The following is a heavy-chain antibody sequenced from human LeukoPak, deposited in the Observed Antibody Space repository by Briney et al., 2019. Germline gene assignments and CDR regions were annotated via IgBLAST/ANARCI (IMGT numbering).Heavy chain of an antibody. Sequence: GGSLRLSCAASGLAFSAYKMHWVRQAPRKGLVWVSRISTDGYTTDYADFVQGRFTAPRDNTKNTWSLEMNSLRAEDTAVYYCVVGGSPGYWGQGTLVTVSS. CDR3: VVGGSPGY. CDR1: GLAFSAYK. D-gene: IGHD2-15*01. J-gene: IGHJ4*02. V-gene: IGHV3-74*01. CDR2: ISTDGYTT.